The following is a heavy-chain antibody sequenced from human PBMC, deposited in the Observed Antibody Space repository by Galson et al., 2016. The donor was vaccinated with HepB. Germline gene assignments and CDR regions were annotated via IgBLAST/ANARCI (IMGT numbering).Heavy chain of an antibody. V-gene: IGHV1-69*13. CDR2: IIPIYDTA. D-gene: IGHD3-22*01. CDR1: GGTLSSYD. Sequence: VKVSCKASGGTLSSYDISWVRQAPGQGLEWMGGIIPIYDTANYAQKFQGRVTITADKSTSTVYMGLSSLTSEDTAVYYCARGGIVVVGLDAFDIWGQGTVVTVSS. CDR3: ARGGIVVVGLDAFDI. J-gene: IGHJ3*02.